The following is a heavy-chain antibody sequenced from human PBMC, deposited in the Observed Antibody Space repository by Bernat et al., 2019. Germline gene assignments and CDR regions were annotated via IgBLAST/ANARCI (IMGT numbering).Heavy chain of an antibody. J-gene: IGHJ3*02. CDR3: ARRAVITTLGAFDI. CDR1: GGSISGSSYY. Sequence: QLQLQESGPGLVKPSETLSLTCTVSGGSISGSSYYWGWIRQPPGKGLEWIGSIYYSGSTYYNPSLKSRVTISVDTSKNQFSLKLSSVTAADTAVYYCARRAVITTLGAFDIWGQGTMVTVSS. CDR2: IYYSGST. V-gene: IGHV4-39*01. D-gene: IGHD3-22*01.